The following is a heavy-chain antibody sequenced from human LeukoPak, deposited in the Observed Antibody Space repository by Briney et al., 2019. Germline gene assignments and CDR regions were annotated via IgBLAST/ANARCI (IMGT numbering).Heavy chain of an antibody. Sequence: GGSLRLSCAASGFIFSSYAMSWVRQAPGKGLDWVSAISGRGGDTYYADSVKGRFTISRDNSKNTVFLQMNSLRAEDTAVYYCAKGERYCIGDICYGNRLEAWGQGTLVTVSS. CDR2: ISGRGGDT. J-gene: IGHJ5*02. V-gene: IGHV3-23*01. CDR3: AKGERYCIGDICYGNRLEA. D-gene: IGHD2-15*01. CDR1: GFIFSSYA.